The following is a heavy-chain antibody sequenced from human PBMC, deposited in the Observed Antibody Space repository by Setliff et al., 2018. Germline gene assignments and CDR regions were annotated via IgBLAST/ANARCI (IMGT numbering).Heavy chain of an antibody. J-gene: IGHJ4*02. D-gene: IGHD4-17*01. CDR2: IYYSGST. CDR1: GGSISPHY. CDR3: TRGPNLYGDLDS. Sequence: PSETLSLTCTVSGGSISPHYWIWIRQSPGKGLEWIGYIYYSGSTNYNPSLKSRVTISVDTSKNQFSLKLSSVTAADTAVYYCTRGPNLYGDLDSWGLGTLVTVSS. V-gene: IGHV4-59*11.